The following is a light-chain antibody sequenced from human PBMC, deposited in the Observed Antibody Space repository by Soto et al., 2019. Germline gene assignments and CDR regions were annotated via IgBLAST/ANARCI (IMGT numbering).Light chain of an antibody. CDR3: QGYRT. CDR1: QNIERW. Sequence: SPSSVAASGGERIRLTCRASQNIERWQAWYQQKPGKAPKLLLYDVSTLERGVPSRFSGSGSATEFTLTISYLQPDDFAIYYWQGYRTFGQETKADMK. CDR2: DVS. J-gene: IGKJ1*01. V-gene: IGKV1-5*01.